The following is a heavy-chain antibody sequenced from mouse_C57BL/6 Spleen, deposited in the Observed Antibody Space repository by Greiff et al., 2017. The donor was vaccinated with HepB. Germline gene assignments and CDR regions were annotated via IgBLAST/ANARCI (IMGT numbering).Heavy chain of an antibody. CDR1: GFTFSDYY. J-gene: IGHJ2*01. Sequence: EVQLVESGGGLVQPGGSLKLSCAASGFTFSDYYMYWVRQTPEKRLEWVAYISNGGGSTYYPDTVKGRFTISRDNAKNTLYLQMSRLKSEDTAMYYCARQNYYGSSYDYFDYWGQGTTLTVSS. V-gene: IGHV5-12*01. CDR3: ARQNYYGSSYDYFDY. CDR2: ISNGGGST. D-gene: IGHD1-1*01.